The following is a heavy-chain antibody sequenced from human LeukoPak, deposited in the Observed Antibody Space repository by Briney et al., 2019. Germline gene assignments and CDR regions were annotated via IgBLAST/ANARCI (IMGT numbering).Heavy chain of an antibody. CDR3: ARRPEYSSTWYYFDY. CDR2: IYPGGSDT. V-gene: IGHV5-51*01. J-gene: IGHJ4*02. D-gene: IGHD6-13*01. Sequence: GESLKISCKGSGYSFTSYWIGWVRQMPGKGLEWMGIIYPGGSDTRYSPSFQGQVTISADKSISTAYLQWSSLKASDTAMYYCARRPEYSSTWYYFDYWGQGTLVTVSS. CDR1: GYSFTSYW.